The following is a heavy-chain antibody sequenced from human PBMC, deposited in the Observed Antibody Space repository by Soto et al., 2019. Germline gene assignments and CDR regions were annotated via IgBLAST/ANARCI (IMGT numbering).Heavy chain of an antibody. V-gene: IGHV3-30*03. Sequence: QVQLVESGGGVVQPGRSLRLSCAASGFTFSSYGMHWVRQAPGKGLEWVAVISYDGSNKYYADSVKGRFTISRDNSKNTLYLQMKSLRAEDTAVYYCATSNGGTYYYYYGMDVWGQGTTVTVSS. CDR3: ATSNGGTYYYYYGMDV. J-gene: IGHJ6*02. CDR2: ISYDGSNK. D-gene: IGHD1-26*01. CDR1: GFTFSSYG.